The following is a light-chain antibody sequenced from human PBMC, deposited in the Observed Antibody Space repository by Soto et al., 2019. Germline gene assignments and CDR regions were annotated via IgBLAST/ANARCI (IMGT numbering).Light chain of an antibody. J-gene: IGKJ1*01. CDR3: QQSYSSSWT. CDR2: EAS. V-gene: IGKV1-39*01. Sequence: DIQITQSPSTLSASGGDRVTIPCRASQSISSWLAWYQQKPGKAPKLLIYEASTLQSGVPSRFSGSGSGTDFTLTISSLQPEDFATYSCQQSYSSSWTFGQGTKVDIK. CDR1: QSISSW.